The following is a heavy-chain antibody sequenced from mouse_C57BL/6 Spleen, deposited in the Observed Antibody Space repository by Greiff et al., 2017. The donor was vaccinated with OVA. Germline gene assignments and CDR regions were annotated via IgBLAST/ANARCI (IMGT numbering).Heavy chain of an antibody. CDR1: GFTFSSYA. J-gene: IGHJ2*01. CDR2: ISDGGSYT. Sequence: EVQRVESGGGLVKPGGSLKLSCAASGFTFSSYAMSWVRQTPEKRLEWVATISDGGSYTYYPDNVKGRFTISRDNAKNNLYLQMSHLKSEDTAMYYSARDFYYDYDRAFDDWGQGTTLTVSS. V-gene: IGHV5-4*01. CDR3: ARDFYYDYDRAFDD. D-gene: IGHD2-4*01.